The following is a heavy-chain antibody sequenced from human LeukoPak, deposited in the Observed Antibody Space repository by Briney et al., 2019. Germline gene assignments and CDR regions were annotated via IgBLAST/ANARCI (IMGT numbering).Heavy chain of an antibody. CDR3: ARVYCSRANCYTNGFDY. V-gene: IGHV3-30*01. Sequence: GGSLRLSCEASGFTFSTNAMHWVRQAPGKGLEWVAVISYDGGDKYYADSVKGRFTISRDNSKNTLFLQMNSLRDEDTAVYWCARVYCSRANCYTNGFDYWGQGALVTVSS. J-gene: IGHJ4*02. D-gene: IGHD2-2*02. CDR1: GFTFSTNA. CDR2: ISYDGGDK.